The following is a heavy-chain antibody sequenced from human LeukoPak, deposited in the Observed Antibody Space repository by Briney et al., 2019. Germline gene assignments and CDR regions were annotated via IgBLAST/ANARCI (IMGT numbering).Heavy chain of an antibody. D-gene: IGHD1-7*01. CDR1: GGSFSGYY. Sequence: SETLSLTCAVYGGSFSGYYWSWIRQPPGKGLEWIGEINHSGSTNYNPSLKSRVTISVDTSKNQFSLKLSSVTAADTAVYYCASTNKLELRGAFDIWGQGTMVTVSS. V-gene: IGHV4-34*01. CDR2: INHSGST. CDR3: ASTNKLELRGAFDI. J-gene: IGHJ3*02.